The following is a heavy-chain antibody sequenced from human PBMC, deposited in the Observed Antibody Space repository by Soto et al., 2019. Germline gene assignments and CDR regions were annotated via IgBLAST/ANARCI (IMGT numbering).Heavy chain of an antibody. CDR2: IYYSGST. D-gene: IGHD1-7*01. CDR1: GGSISSYY. CDR3: ARLGELELHLRDYYYYMDV. J-gene: IGHJ6*03. V-gene: IGHV4-59*08. Sequence: SETLSLTCTVSGGSISSYYWSWIRQPPGKGLEWIGYIYYSGSTNYNPSLKSRVTISVDTSKNQFSLKLSSVTAADTAVYYCARLGELELHLRDYYYYMDVWGKGTTVTVSS.